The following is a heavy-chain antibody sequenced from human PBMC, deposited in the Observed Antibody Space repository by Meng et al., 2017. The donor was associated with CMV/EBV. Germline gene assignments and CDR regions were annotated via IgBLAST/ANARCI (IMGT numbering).Heavy chain of an antibody. D-gene: IGHD4-11*01. J-gene: IGHJ5*02. V-gene: IGHV1-2*02. CDR1: GYTFTGYY. CDR3: ARGPLGEYSNYDAP. Sequence: VQRVQSGAEVKKPASSVKVSCKASGYTFTGYYMHGVRQAPGQGLEWMGWINPNSGGTNYAQKFQGRVTMTRDTSISTAYMELSRLRSDDTAVYYCARGPLGEYSNYDAPWGQGTLVTVSS. CDR2: INPNSGGT.